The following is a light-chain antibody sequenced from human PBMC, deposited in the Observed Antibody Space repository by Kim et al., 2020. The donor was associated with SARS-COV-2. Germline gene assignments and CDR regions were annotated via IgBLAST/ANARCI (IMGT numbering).Light chain of an antibody. CDR2: GAS. CDR1: QSVAKNY. CDR3: QQYAVSPLT. V-gene: IGKV3-20*01. Sequence: SPGERATLSCRASQSVAKNYLAWYHHKPGQAPRLLIHGASSRATGIPDRFSGSVSGTDFILTISRLEPDDFAVYYCQQYAVSPLTFGGGTMVEIK. J-gene: IGKJ4*01.